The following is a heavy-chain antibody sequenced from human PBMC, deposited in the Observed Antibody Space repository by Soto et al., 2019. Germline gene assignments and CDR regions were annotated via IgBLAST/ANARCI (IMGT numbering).Heavy chain of an antibody. D-gene: IGHD2-15*01. J-gene: IGHJ4*02. Sequence: GGSLRLSCAASGFTFSSYSMNWVRQAPGKGLEWVSSISSSSSYIYYADSVKGRFTISRDNAKNSLYLQMNSLRAEDTSVYYCAILAPICSGGSCYRPYFDYWGQETLVTVSS. V-gene: IGHV3-21*01. CDR2: ISSSSSYI. CDR3: AILAPICSGGSCYRPYFDY. CDR1: GFTFSSYS.